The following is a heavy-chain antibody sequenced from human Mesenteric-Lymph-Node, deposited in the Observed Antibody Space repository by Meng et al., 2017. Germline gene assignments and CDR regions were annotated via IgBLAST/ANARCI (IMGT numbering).Heavy chain of an antibody. CDR1: GYTFTSYG. CDR2: ISAYNGNT. V-gene: IGHV1-18*01. Sequence: ASVNVPCLPCGYTFTSYGISWVRQAPGQGLEWMGWISAYNGNTNYAQKLQGRVTMTTDTSTSTAYMELRSLRSDDTAVYYCARYKWNYVYKLDYWGQGTLVTVSS. J-gene: IGHJ4*02. D-gene: IGHD1-7*01. CDR3: ARYKWNYVYKLDY.